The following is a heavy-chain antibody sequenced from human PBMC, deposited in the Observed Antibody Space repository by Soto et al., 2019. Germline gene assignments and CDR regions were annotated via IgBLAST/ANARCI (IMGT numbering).Heavy chain of an antibody. D-gene: IGHD6-13*01. Sequence: GGSLRLSCAASGFTFSSYGMHWVRQAPGKGLEWVAVIWYDGSNKYYADSVKGRFTISRDNSKNTLYLQMNSLRAEDTAGYYCARSSLGIAAAGTRGGFRYYYYGMDVWGQGTTVTVSS. V-gene: IGHV3-33*01. CDR3: ARSSLGIAAAGTRGGFRYYYYGMDV. J-gene: IGHJ6*02. CDR1: GFTFSSYG. CDR2: IWYDGSNK.